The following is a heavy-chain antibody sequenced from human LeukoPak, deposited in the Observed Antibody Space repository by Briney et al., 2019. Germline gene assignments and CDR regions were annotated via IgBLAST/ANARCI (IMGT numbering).Heavy chain of an antibody. J-gene: IGHJ4*02. CDR2: ISYDGSNK. V-gene: IGHV3-30*03. CDR3: ASGGYTSSWYVVDY. Sequence: GGSLRLSCAASGFSFSSYGMHWVRQAPGKGLEWVAVISYDGSNKYYADSVKGRFTISRDNSKNTLYLQMSSLRPEDTAVYYCASGGYTSSWYVVDYWGQGTLVSVSS. D-gene: IGHD6-13*01. CDR1: GFSFSSYG.